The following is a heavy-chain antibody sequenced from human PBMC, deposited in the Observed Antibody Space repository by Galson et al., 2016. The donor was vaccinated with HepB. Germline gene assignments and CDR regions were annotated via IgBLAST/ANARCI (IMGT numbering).Heavy chain of an antibody. CDR1: GFTFSGYW. J-gene: IGHJ4*02. Sequence: SLRLSCAASGFTFSGYWMTWVRQAPGKGLEWVANIEQDGSEKNYVDSVKGRFTISRDNAKNFVYLQMNSLRAEDTAMYYCASAPAATESDYWGQGTLVTVSP. V-gene: IGHV3-7*01. CDR2: IEQDGSEK. D-gene: IGHD6-25*01. CDR3: ASAPAATESDY.